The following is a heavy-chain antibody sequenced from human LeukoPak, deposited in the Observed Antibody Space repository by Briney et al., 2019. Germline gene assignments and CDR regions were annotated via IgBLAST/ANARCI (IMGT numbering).Heavy chain of an antibody. V-gene: IGHV4-31*03. Sequence: SETLSLTCIVSGGSISSGGYYWSWIRQHPGKGLEWMEYIYYSGSAYYNPSLKRRVTISVDTSKNQFSLKLSSVTAADTAVYYCERAGDYGDYWGQGTLVTVSS. CDR3: ERAGDYGDY. D-gene: IGHD3-10*01. CDR2: IYYSGSA. CDR1: GGSISSGGYY. J-gene: IGHJ4*02.